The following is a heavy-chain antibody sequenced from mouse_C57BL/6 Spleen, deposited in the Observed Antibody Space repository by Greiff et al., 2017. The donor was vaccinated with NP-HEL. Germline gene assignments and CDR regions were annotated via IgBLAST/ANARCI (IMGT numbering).Heavy chain of an antibody. J-gene: IGHJ2*01. CDR3: ARDQLGPFDY. Sequence: EVQLVESGGGLAKPGGSLKLSCAASGFTFSSYAMSWVRQTPEKRLEWVATISDGGSYTYYPDNVKGRFTISRDNAKNNLYLQMSHLKSEDTAMYYCARDQLGPFDYWGQGTTLTVSS. V-gene: IGHV5-4*01. CDR1: GFTFSSYA. CDR2: ISDGGSYT. D-gene: IGHD4-1*02.